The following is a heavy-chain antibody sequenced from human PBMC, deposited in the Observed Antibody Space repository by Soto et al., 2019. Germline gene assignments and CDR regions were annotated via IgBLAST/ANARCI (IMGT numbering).Heavy chain of an antibody. CDR1: GFSFRYYF. CDR2: IGPYGNSI. D-gene: IGHD2-21*01. Sequence: PGESLKISCAASGFSFRYYFMSWLRQAPGKGLEWVSYIGPYGNSIYYADSVKGRFTISRDDATKSLHLHMNSLRTDDTAVYYCARDDHTYGVYWGQGTPVTVSS. J-gene: IGHJ4*02. V-gene: IGHV3-11*01. CDR3: ARDDHTYGVY.